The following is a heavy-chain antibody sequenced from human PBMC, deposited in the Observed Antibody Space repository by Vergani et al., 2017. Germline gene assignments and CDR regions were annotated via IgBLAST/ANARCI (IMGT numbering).Heavy chain of an antibody. CDR2: IIPILGIA. D-gene: IGHD2-21*01. J-gene: IGHJ4*02. CDR3: AGSEEGSWGLVGKGYFDY. V-gene: IGHV1-69*04. CDR1: GGTFSSYA. Sequence: QVQLVQSGAEVKKPGSSVKVSCKASGGTFSSYAISWVRQAPGQGLEWMGRIIPILGIANYAQKFQGRVTITADKSTSTAYMELSSLRSEDTAVYYCAGSEEGSWGLVGKGYFDYWGQGTLVTVSS.